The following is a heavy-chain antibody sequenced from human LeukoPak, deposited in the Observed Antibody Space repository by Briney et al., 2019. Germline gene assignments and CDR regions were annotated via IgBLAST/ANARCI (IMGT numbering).Heavy chain of an antibody. Sequence: PGGSLRLSCAASGYTFSSYSINWVRQAPGKGLEWVSSISVGGNYIYYADSVKGRFSISRDDARNSLYLQMDSLRGDDTAVYYCARLRRNSDRSGYYYYYDYWGQGNLVTVSS. CDR3: ARLRRNSDRSGYYYYYDY. V-gene: IGHV3-21*01. CDR2: ISVGGNYI. J-gene: IGHJ4*02. CDR1: GYTFSSYS. D-gene: IGHD3-22*01.